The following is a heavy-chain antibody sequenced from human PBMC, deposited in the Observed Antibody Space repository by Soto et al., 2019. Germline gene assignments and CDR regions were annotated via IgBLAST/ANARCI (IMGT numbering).Heavy chain of an antibody. Sequence: TSETLSLTCTVSGGSISSYYWSWIRQPPGKGLEWIGYIYYSGSTNYNPSLKSRVTISVDTSKNQFSLKLSSVTAADTAVYYCARRVWFGELLSPSYYFDYWGQGTLVIVSS. D-gene: IGHD3-10*01. CDR3: ARRVWFGELLSPSYYFDY. J-gene: IGHJ4*02. CDR1: GGSISSYY. CDR2: IYYSGST. V-gene: IGHV4-59*01.